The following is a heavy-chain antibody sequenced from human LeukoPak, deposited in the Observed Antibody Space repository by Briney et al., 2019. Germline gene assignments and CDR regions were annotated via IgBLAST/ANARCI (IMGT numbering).Heavy chain of an antibody. CDR1: GYTFTGYY. Sequence: ASVKVSCKASGYTFTGYYMHWVRQAPGQGLEWMGWINPNSGGTNYAQKFQGRVTMTRDTSISTAHMELSRLRSDDTAVYYCARGLEGDYKGKGGYWGQGTLVTVSS. CDR3: ARGLEGDYKGKGGY. V-gene: IGHV1-2*02. CDR2: INPNSGGT. D-gene: IGHD4-17*01. J-gene: IGHJ4*02.